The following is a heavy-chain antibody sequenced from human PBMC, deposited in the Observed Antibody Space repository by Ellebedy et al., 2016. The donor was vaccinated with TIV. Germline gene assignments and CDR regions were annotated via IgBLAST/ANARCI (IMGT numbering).Heavy chain of an antibody. V-gene: IGHV1-3*01. D-gene: IGHD3-10*01. CDR1: GYVFTDYA. CDR2: INAGNGNT. CDR3: AREQFGLGSHSIPY. J-gene: IGHJ4*02. Sequence: ASVKVSCXASGYVFTDYAIHWVRQAPGQRLEWMGWINAGNGNTIYSQQLHGRVTITRDTSATTAYMELRSLRSEDTAVYYCAREQFGLGSHSIPYWGQGTLVTVSS.